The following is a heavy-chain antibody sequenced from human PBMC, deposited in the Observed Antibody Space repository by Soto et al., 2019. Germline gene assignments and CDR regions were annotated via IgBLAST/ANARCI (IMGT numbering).Heavy chain of an antibody. D-gene: IGHD6-13*01. Sequence: QVQLVESGGGVVQPGRSLRLSCAASGFTFSGYAMHWVRQAPGKGLEWVAVISYDGSNKYYADSVKGRFTISRDNSKNTLYLQMNSLRAEDTAVYYCARDSSSWSYYYYYGMDVWGQGTTVTVSS. CDR1: GFTFSGYA. J-gene: IGHJ6*02. CDR3: ARDSSSWSYYYYYGMDV. CDR2: ISYDGSNK. V-gene: IGHV3-30-3*01.